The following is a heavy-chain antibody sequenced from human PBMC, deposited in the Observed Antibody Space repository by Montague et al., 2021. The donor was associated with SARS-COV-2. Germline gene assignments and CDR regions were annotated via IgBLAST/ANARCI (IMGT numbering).Heavy chain of an antibody. D-gene: IGHD3-9*01. J-gene: IGHJ3*02. V-gene: IGHV4-34*01. CDR2: INQDGTS. Sequence: SETLSLTCAVSRGSFSNYYWTWVRQAPGKGLIWIGEINQDGTSNYNPSLKSRVTLSIDTSKNQISLKVTSATAGDTAVYYCARGRPVRMTMRHFERTSSGALDMWGQGTPVIVSS. CDR1: RGSFSNYY. CDR3: ARGRPVRMTMRHFERTSSGALDM.